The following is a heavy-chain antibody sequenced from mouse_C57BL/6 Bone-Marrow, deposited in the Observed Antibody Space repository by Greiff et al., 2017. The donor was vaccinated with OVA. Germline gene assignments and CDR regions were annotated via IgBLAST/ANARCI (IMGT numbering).Heavy chain of an antibody. CDR2: ISDGGSYT. CDR3: ARYAGDAMDY. D-gene: IGHD2-10*02. CDR1: GFTFSSYA. J-gene: IGHJ4*01. V-gene: IGHV5-4*03. Sequence: DVKLVESGGGLVKPGGSLKLSCAASGFTFSSYAMSWVRQTPEKRLEWVATISDGGSYTYYPDNVKGRFTISRDNAKNNLYLQMSHLKSEDTAMYYCARYAGDAMDYWGQGTSVTVSS.